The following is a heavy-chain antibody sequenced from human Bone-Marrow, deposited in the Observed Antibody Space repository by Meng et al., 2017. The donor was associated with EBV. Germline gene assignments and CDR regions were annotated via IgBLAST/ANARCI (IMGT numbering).Heavy chain of an antibody. V-gene: IGHV1-69*01. CDR3: ASESGRGFTPDY. CDR2: LIPMSDAP. CDR1: GGTFRSDA. D-gene: IGHD3-10*01. J-gene: IGHJ4*02. Sequence: QVQLLQLGAEVKKPGASGKVSCKTSGGTFRSDAVSWVRQAPGQGLEWMGGLIPMSDAPHYAQKFQDRVRITADESTSTHYMDLSGLRSEDTAVYYCASESGRGFTPDYWGQGTLVTVSS.